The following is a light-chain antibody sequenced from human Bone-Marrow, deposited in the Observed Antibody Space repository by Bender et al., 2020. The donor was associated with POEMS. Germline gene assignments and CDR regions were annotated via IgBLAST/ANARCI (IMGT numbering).Light chain of an antibody. CDR2: GVS. Sequence: QSALTQPASVSGSPGQSITISCTGTGSDVGSYSLVSWYQHLPGKAPKVMIHGVSNRPSGVSNRFSGSRSGTSASLAISGLQSEDEADYYCAVWDDSLNGWVFGGGTKLTVL. V-gene: IGLV2-14*02. CDR1: GSDVGSYSL. CDR3: AVWDDSLNGWV. J-gene: IGLJ3*02.